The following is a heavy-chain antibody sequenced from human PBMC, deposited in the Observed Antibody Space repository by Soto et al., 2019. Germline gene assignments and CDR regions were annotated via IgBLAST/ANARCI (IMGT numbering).Heavy chain of an antibody. CDR1: GYTFTDYA. D-gene: IGHD5-18*01. CDR3: ARDTGYTFGSLNY. CDR2: MNAGVGNT. V-gene: IGHV1-3*01. Sequence: HVELVQSGADVKKPGASVTISCKASGYTFTDYALHWVRQAPGQRLEWMGWMNAGVGNTLYAQKFQGRITITRDTSASTAYMELNSLKSDDTAIYYCARDTGYTFGSLNYWGPGTLATVSS. J-gene: IGHJ4*02.